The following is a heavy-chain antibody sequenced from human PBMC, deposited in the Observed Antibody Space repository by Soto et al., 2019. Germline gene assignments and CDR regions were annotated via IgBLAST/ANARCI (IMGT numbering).Heavy chain of an antibody. J-gene: IGHJ6*02. CDR2: ISYDGSNK. Sequence: GGSLRLSCAASGFTFSSYGMHWVRQAPGKGLEWVAVISYDGSNKYYADSVKGRFTISRDNSKNTLYLQMNSLRAEDTAVYYCAKEVRQVEMATMGYYYYGMDVWGQGTTVTVSS. V-gene: IGHV3-30*18. CDR1: GFTFSSYG. CDR3: AKEVRQVEMATMGYYYYGMDV. D-gene: IGHD5-12*01.